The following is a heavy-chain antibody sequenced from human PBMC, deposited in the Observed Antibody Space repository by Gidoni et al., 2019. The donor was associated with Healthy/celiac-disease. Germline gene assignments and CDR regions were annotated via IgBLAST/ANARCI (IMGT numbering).Heavy chain of an antibody. J-gene: IGHJ3*02. V-gene: IGHV3-21*01. Sequence: EVQLVESGGGLVKPGGSRSLSCAAPASPFSSYRRNWVRQAPGKGVEWFSSISSSSSYIYYADSVKGRFTISRDNAKNSLYLQMNSLRAEDTAVYYCARAQWWGEAFDIWGQGTMVTVSS. D-gene: IGHD2-15*01. CDR3: ARAQWWGEAFDI. CDR2: ISSSSSYI. CDR1: ASPFSSYR.